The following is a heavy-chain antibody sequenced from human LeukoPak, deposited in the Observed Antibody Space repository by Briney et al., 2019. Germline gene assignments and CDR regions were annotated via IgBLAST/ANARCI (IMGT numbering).Heavy chain of an antibody. CDR3: ARETSGSGGIDY. V-gene: IGHV1-46*01. D-gene: IGHD3-16*01. CDR2: IYPSGTTT. Sequence: GASVKVSCKASGYTFTSYAMNWVRQAPGQGLEWLGVIYPSGTTTSYARKFQGRVTMTRDMSTSTVYMEVSSLRYEDTAVYYCARETSGSGGIDYWGQGTLVTVSS. CDR1: GYTFTSYA. J-gene: IGHJ4*02.